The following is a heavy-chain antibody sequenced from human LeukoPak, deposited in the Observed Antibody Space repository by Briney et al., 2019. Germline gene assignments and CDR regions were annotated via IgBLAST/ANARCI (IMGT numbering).Heavy chain of an antibody. CDR3: AKDQGGYDILTGYYITGQFDY. V-gene: IGHV3-23*01. CDR1: GFTFSSYS. CDR2: ISGSGGST. D-gene: IGHD3-9*01. J-gene: IGHJ4*02. Sequence: GGSLRLSCAASGFTFSSYSMNWVRQAPGKGLEWVSAISGSGGSTYYADSVKGRFTISRDNSKNTLYLQMNSLRAEDTAVYYCAKDQGGYDILTGYYITGQFDYWGQGTLVTVSS.